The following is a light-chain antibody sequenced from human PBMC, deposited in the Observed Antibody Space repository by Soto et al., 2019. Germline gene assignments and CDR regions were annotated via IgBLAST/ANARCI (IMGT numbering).Light chain of an antibody. CDR3: QSYDSSLSGYVA. CDR1: SSNIGAGYD. CDR2: GNS. J-gene: IGLJ2*01. V-gene: IGLV1-40*01. Sequence: QSALTQPPSVSGAPGQRVTISCTGSSSNIGAGYDVHWYQQLPGTAPKLLIHGNSNRPSGVPDRFSGSKSGTSASLAITGLQAEDEAEYYCQSYDSSLSGYVAFGGGTKLTVL.